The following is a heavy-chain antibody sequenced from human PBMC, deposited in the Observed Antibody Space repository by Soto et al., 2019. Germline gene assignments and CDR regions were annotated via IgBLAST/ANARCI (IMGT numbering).Heavy chain of an antibody. J-gene: IGHJ4*02. CDR2: IYYIGNT. Sequence: WTWIRQPPGKGLEWLGYIYYIGNTNYNPSLKSRVTISIDTSKNQFSLKLSSVTAADTAVYYCARDQVAGSGSLDSWGQGALVTVSS. CDR3: ARDQVAGSGSLDS. D-gene: IGHD3-10*01. V-gene: IGHV4-59*01.